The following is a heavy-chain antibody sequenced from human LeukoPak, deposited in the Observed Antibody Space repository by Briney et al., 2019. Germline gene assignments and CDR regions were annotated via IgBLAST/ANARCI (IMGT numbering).Heavy chain of an antibody. CDR3: ARGLDSYGGSYYYYYMDV. J-gene: IGHJ6*03. CDR2: IRDDATTS. D-gene: IGHD5-18*01. Sequence: GGSLRLSCAASGFTFSRYGLHWVGEAPGKGGEWGAVIRDDATTSYYAASVKGRFTISRHNAKNTLYLQMTSLRAEDTAVYYCARGLDSYGGSYYYYYMDVWGKGTTVTVSS. CDR1: GFTFSRYG. V-gene: IGHV3-33*01.